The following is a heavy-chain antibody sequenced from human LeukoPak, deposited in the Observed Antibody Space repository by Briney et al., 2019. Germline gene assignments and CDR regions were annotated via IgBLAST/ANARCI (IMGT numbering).Heavy chain of an antibody. CDR3: ARVNDSSGYTYDY. J-gene: IGHJ4*02. V-gene: IGHV1-2*02. D-gene: IGHD3-22*01. CDR2: INPNSGGT. Sequence: GASVKVSCKASGYTFTGYYMHWVRQAPGQGLEWRGWINPNSGGTNYAQKFQGRVTMTRDTSISTAYMELSRLRSDDTAVYYCARVNDSSGYTYDYWGQGTLVTVSS. CDR1: GYTFTGYY.